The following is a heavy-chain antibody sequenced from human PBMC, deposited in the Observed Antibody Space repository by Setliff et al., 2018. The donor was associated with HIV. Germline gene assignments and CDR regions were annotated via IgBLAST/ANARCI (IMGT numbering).Heavy chain of an antibody. CDR3: ARVMGGSGYYEIWYYYGLDV. CDR2: FDPEDGET. V-gene: IGHV1-24*01. D-gene: IGHD3-22*01. J-gene: IGHJ6*02. CDR1: GYTLTELS. Sequence: ASVKVSCKVSGYTLTELSMHWVRQATGKGLEWMGGFDPEDGETIYAQKFQGRVTMTDDTSTDTAYMELSSLRSEDTAVYFCARVMGGSGYYEIWYYYGLDVWGQGTTVTVSS.